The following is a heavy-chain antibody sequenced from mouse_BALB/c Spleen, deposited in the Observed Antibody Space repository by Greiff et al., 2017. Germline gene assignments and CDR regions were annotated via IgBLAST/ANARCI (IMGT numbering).Heavy chain of an antibody. Sequence: EVQVVESGGGLVKPGGSLKLSCAASGFAFSSYDMSWVRQTPEKRLEWVAYISSGGGSTYYPDTVKGRFTISRDNAKNTLYLQMSSLKSEDTAMYYCARHTPRYYAMDYWGQGTSVTVSS. CDR1: GFAFSSYD. V-gene: IGHV5-12-1*01. CDR2: ISSGGGST. J-gene: IGHJ4*01. CDR3: ARHTPRYYAMDY.